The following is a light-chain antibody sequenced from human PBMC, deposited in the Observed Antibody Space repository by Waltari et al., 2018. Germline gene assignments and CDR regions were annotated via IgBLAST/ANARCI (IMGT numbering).Light chain of an antibody. Sequence: DIAMTQSPATLSLSPGERATLSCRASQSVNRNLAWYQQKPGQPPRLLISGVSSRATGIPDRFTGSGSGMEFTLTISSLEPEEVGIYHCQQSIQWPYTFGQGTKVEIK. CDR1: QSVNRN. CDR3: QQSIQWPYT. V-gene: IGKV3D-15*01. J-gene: IGKJ2*01. CDR2: GVS.